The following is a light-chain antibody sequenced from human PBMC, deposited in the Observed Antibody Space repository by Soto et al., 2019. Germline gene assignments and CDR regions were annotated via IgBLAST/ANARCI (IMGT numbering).Light chain of an antibody. J-gene: IGLJ2*01. CDR2: EVS. V-gene: IGLV2-8*01. Sequence: QSALTQPPSASGSPGQSVTISCTGTSSDVGGYNYVSWYQQHPGKAPKVMMYEVSTRPSGVPDRFSGSKSGNTASLTVSGLQAEDEADYYCSSYGGTNSLKVFGGGTKLTVL. CDR1: SSDVGGYNY. CDR3: SSYGGTNSLKV.